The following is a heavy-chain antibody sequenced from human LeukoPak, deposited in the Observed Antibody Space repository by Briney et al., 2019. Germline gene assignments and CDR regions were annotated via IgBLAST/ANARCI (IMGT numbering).Heavy chain of an antibody. CDR1: GGSISSSSYY. J-gene: IGHJ6*03. D-gene: IGHD5-18*01. CDR3: ARGEDGYSYYYYYMDV. CDR2: IYYSGST. Sequence: SETLSLTCTVSGGSISSSSYYWGWIRQPPGKGLEWIGSIYYSGSTYYNPSLESRVTISVDTSKNQFSLKLSSVTAADTAVYYCARGEDGYSYYYYYMDVWGKGTTVTVSS. V-gene: IGHV4-39*07.